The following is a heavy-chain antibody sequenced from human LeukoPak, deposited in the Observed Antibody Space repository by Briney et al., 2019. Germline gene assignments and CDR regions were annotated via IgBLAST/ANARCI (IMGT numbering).Heavy chain of an antibody. CDR1: GFTFSSYA. CDR2: ISYDGSNK. J-gene: IGHJ3*02. CDR3: ARDRGNYEASRAFDI. Sequence: PGGSLRLSCAASGFTFSSYAMHWVRQAPGKGLEWVAVISYDGSNKYYADSVKGRSTISRDNSKNTLYLQMNSLRAEDTAVYYCARDRGNYEASRAFDIWGQGTMVTVSS. D-gene: IGHD1-7*01. V-gene: IGHV3-30-3*01.